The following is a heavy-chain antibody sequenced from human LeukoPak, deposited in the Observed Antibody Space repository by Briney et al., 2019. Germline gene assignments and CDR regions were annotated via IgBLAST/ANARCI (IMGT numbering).Heavy chain of an antibody. J-gene: IGHJ4*02. V-gene: IGHV3-23*01. CDR3: AKDRHLRYFDWAIDY. D-gene: IGHD3-9*01. CDR1: GFTFSSYA. Sequence: GGSLRLSCAASGFTFSSYAMSWVRQAPGKGLEWVSVLSDSGRSTYYADSVKGRFTISRDNSKNTLYLQMNSLRAEDTAVYYCAKDRHLRYFDWAIDYWGQGTLVTVSS. CDR2: LSDSGRST.